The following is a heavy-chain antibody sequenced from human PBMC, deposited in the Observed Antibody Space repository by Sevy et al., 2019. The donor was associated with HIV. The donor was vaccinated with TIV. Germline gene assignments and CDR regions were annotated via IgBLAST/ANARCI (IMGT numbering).Heavy chain of an antibody. J-gene: IGHJ6*02. CDR1: GYRFTDYW. Sequence: GESLKISCKGSGYRFTDYWIAWVRQRPGKGLEWMGIIYPGDSDTIYSPSFRGQVTISVDKSITTAYVKWSTLKASDTGIYYCARGARGTPPSYYYYGWDIWGQGTTVTVSS. V-gene: IGHV5-51*01. CDR2: IYPGDSDT. CDR3: ARGARGTPPSYYYYGWDI.